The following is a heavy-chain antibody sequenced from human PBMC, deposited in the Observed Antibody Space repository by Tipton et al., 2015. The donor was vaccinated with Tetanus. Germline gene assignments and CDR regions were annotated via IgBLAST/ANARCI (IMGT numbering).Heavy chain of an antibody. CDR1: GASISPYY. D-gene: IGHD2-2*01. Sequence: GLVKPSETLSLTCAVSGASISPYYWSWIRQPPGKGLEWIGSIHDSGTTNYNPSLKSRLTMSVDTSNNLFSLKLTSVTAADTAVYYCARRSYCSSSRCFDAFDLWGQGTMVTVSS. CDR2: IHDSGTT. V-gene: IGHV4-59*01. CDR3: ARRSYCSSSRCFDAFDL. J-gene: IGHJ3*01.